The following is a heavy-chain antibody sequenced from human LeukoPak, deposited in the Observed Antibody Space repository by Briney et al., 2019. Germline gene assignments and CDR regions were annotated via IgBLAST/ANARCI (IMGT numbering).Heavy chain of an antibody. CDR1: VGSISSYY. CDR2: IYYSGST. D-gene: IGHD5-12*01. J-gene: IGHJ6*02. Sequence: SETLSLTCTVSVGSISSYYWSWIRQPPGKGLEWIGYIYYSGSTNYNPSLKSRVTISVDASKNQFSLKLSSVTAADTAVYYCARGPGYSGYDSNYYYYYGMDVWGQGTTVTVSS. CDR3: ARGPGYSGYDSNYYYYYGMDV. V-gene: IGHV4-59*01.